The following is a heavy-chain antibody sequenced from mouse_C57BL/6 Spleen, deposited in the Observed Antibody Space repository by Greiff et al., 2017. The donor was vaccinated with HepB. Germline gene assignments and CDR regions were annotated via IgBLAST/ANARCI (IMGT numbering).Heavy chain of an antibody. CDR1: GYTFTSYW. Sequence: QVQLQQPGAELVRPGSSVKLSCKASGYTFTSYWMDWVKQRPGQGLEWIGNIYPSDSETHYNQKFKDKATLTVDKSSSTAYMQLSSLTSEDSAVYYCARGPTGTGYFDVWGTGTTVTVSS. CDR2: IYPSDSET. CDR3: ARGPTGTGYFDV. V-gene: IGHV1-61*01. J-gene: IGHJ1*03. D-gene: IGHD4-1*02.